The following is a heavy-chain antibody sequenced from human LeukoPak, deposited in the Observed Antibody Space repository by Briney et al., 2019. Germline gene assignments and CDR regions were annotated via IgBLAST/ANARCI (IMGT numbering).Heavy chain of an antibody. CDR3: ARVTRFGYSSSWYVGPFDY. J-gene: IGHJ4*02. CDR2: IYHSGST. CDR1: GGSISSSNW. Sequence: SETLSLTCAVSGGSISSSNWWSWVRQPPGKGLEWIGEIYHSGSTNYNPSLKSRVTISVDKSKNQFSLKLSSVTAADTAVYYCARVTRFGYSSSWYVGPFDYWGQGTLVTVSS. V-gene: IGHV4-4*02. D-gene: IGHD6-13*01.